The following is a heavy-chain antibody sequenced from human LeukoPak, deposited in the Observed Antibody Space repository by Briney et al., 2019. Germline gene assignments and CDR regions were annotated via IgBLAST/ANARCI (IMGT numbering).Heavy chain of an antibody. V-gene: IGHV3-7*05. D-gene: IGHD6-13*01. CDR3: ARDPYSRSWSYGMDV. CDR2: IKEDGSEE. CDR1: GFTFSTYC. J-gene: IGHJ6*02. Sequence: GGSLRLSCTASGFTFSTYCMSWVRQTPEKGLEWVANIKEDGSEEVYVDSVKGRFTISRDNAKSSLYLQMTSLRTEDTAVYYCARDPYSRSWSYGMDVWGQGTTVTVSS.